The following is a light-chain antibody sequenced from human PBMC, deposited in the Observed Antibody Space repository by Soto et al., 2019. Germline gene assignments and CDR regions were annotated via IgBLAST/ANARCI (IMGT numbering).Light chain of an antibody. CDR3: QQSDTTPRT. CDR1: QSISNY. V-gene: IGKV1-39*01. Sequence: DIQMTQTPPSLSASVGDRVTITCRASQSISNYLNWYQQKPGRAPKFLIYGASSLQSGVPTRFSGSGSGTDLTLTISSLQPEDFASYNCQQSDTTPRTFGQRSIV. CDR2: GAS. J-gene: IGKJ1*01.